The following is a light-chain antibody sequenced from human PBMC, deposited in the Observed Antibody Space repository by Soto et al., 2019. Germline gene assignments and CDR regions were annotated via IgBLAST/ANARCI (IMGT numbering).Light chain of an antibody. V-gene: IGKV3-20*01. CDR1: QSLSSNY. CDR2: GVS. CDR3: QQYVSAPIT. J-gene: IGKJ5*01. Sequence: EIVLTQSPCTLPLSPGERATLSCRASQSLSSNYLDWYQQKPGQAPSLLIYGVSSRATGVPVSFSGSGSGTDFTLTISRLEPEDFEVYYCQQYVSAPITFGQGTRLEIK.